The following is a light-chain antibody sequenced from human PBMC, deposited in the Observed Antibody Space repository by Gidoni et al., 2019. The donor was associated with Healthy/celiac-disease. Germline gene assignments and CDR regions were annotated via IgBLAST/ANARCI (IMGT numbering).Light chain of an antibody. CDR2: DAS. J-gene: IGKJ2*03. V-gene: IGKV1-33*01. Sequence: SVGDRVTITCQASQDISNYLNWYQQKPGKAPKLLIYDASNLETGVPSRFSGSGSGTDFTFTISSLQPEDIATYYCQQYDNLPLYSFGQGAKLEI. CDR3: QQYDNLPLYS. CDR1: QDISNY.